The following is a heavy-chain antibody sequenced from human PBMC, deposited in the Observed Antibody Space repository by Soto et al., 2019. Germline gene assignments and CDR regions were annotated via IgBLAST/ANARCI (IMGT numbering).Heavy chain of an antibody. Sequence: QMQLQESGPGLVKPSETLSLICSVSGDSITAYYLSWLRQSPGKELEWIGYIYHNGETNYNPSLKSRVTISADTSKTQFSLRLSSGTAADKGVYYCARDKGGEFLKGSGMDVWGQGTTVIVSS. CDR3: ARDKGGEFLKGSGMDV. CDR2: IYHNGET. CDR1: GDSITAYY. V-gene: IGHV4-59*01. J-gene: IGHJ6*02. D-gene: IGHD3-10*01.